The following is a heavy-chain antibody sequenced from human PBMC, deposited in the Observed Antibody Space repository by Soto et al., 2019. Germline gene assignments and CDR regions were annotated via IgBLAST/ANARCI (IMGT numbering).Heavy chain of an antibody. J-gene: IGHJ6*02. V-gene: IGHV3-23*01. CDR1: GFTFSSCA. Sequence: EVQLLESGGGLVQPGGSLRLSCAASGFTFSSCAMSWVRQAPGKGLEWFSAISGSGGSTYYADSVKGRFTISRDNTKNTLYLQMNSLRAEGTAVYYCAKDVTRYYYYGMDVWGQGTTVTVSS. CDR3: AKDVTRYYYYGMDV. CDR2: ISGSGGST.